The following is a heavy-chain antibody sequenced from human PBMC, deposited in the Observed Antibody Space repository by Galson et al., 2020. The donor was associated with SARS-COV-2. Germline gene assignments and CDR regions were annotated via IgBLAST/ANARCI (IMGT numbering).Heavy chain of an antibody. CDR3: ARDRSYNGSGARHYFDY. D-gene: IGHD3-10*01. CDR2: IYYSGSI. J-gene: IGHJ4*02. CDR1: GGSISNYY. V-gene: IGHV4-59*01. Sequence: ASETLSLTCNVSGGSISNYYWSWIRQPPGKGLEWIGYIYYSGSINYNPSLKSRVTISLDTSKNQFSLKLSSLIAADTAVYYCARDRSYNGSGARHYFDYWGQGTLVTVSS.